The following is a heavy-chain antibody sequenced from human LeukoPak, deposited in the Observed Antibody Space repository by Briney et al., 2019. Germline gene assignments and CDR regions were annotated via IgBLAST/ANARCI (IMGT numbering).Heavy chain of an antibody. Sequence: SVKVSCKASGGTFSSYAISWVRQAPGQGLEWMGGIIPIFGTANYAQKFKGRVTITADESTSTAYMELSSLRSEDTAVYYCATETIVGATTDFDYWGQGTLVTVSS. CDR3: ATETIVGATTDFDY. CDR2: IIPIFGTA. CDR1: GGTFSSYA. V-gene: IGHV1-69*13. J-gene: IGHJ4*02. D-gene: IGHD1-26*01.